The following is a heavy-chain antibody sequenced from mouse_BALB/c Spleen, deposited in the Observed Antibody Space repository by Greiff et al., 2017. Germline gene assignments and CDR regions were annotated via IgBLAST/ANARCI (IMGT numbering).Heavy chain of an antibody. D-gene: IGHD2-4*01. J-gene: IGHJ4*01. CDR3: ARSTMTYAMDY. Sequence: EVQVVESGGGLVQPGGSLKLSCAASGYTFSSYTMSWVRQTPEKGLEWVAYISNGGGSTYYPDTVKGRFTIARDNAKNTLYLQMSSLKSEDTAMYCCARSTMTYAMDYWGQGTSVTVSS. CDR2: ISNGGGST. CDR1: GYTFSSYT. V-gene: IGHV5-12-2*01.